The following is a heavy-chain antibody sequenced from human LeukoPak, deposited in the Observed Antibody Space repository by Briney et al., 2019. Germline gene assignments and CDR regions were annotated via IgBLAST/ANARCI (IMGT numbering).Heavy chain of an antibody. CDR1: GYTLTNYF. V-gene: IGHV1-46*01. D-gene: IGHD6-13*01. CDR3: ARESRPIAASGRGAFDI. Sequence: DSVKASCKASGYTLTNYFMHWVRQAPGQGLEWMGIINPSSGGTTYAQKFQGRVAMTSVMSTSTLYMELSSLRSEDTAIYYCARESRPIAASGRGAFDIWGQGTMVSVSS. J-gene: IGHJ3*02. CDR2: INPSSGGT.